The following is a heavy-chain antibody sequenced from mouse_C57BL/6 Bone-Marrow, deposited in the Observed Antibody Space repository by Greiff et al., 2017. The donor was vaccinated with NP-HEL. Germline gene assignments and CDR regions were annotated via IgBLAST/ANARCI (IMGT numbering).Heavy chain of an antibody. CDR2: IYPGGGYT. V-gene: IGHV1-63*01. CDR3: ARWGITDHYAMDY. Sequence: QVQLKESGAELVRPGTSVKMSCKASGYTFTNYWIGWAKQRPGHGLEWIGDIYPGGGYTNYNEKFKGKATLTADKSSSTAYMQFSSLTSEDSAIYYCARWGITDHYAMDYWGQGTSVTVSS. J-gene: IGHJ4*01. CDR1: GYTFTNYW. D-gene: IGHD1-3*01.